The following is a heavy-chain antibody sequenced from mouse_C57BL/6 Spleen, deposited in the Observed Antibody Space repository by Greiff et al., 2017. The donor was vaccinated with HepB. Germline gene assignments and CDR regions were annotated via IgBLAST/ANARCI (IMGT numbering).Heavy chain of an antibody. CDR2: IWSGGST. CDR1: GFPLTSYG. J-gene: IGHJ4*01. V-gene: IGHV2-2*01. CDR3: ALKRGYYYAMDY. Sequence: VKLMESGPGLVQPSQSLSITCTVSGFPLTSYGVHWVRQSPGKGLEWLGVIWSGGSTDYNAAFISRLSISKDNSKSQVFFKMNSLQADDTAIYYCALKRGYYYAMDYWGQGTSVTVSS.